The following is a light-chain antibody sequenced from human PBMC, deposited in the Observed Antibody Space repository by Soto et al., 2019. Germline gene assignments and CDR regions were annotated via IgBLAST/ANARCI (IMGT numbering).Light chain of an antibody. CDR3: QQYYSYPGT. Sequence: AIRMTQSPSSLSASTGDRVTITCRASQGISSYLAWYQQKPGKAPKLLIYAASTLQRGVPSRFGGSGSGTDFTLTISCLQSEDFATYYCQQYYSYPGTFGPGTKVDIK. CDR1: QGISSY. CDR2: AAS. V-gene: IGKV1-8*01. J-gene: IGKJ3*01.